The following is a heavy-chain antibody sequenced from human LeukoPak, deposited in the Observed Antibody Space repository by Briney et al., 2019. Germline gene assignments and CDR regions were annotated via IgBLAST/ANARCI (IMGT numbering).Heavy chain of an antibody. CDR1: GGSITTRCYY. D-gene: IGHD3-22*01. J-gene: IGHJ5*02. Sequence: PSETLSLTCTVSGGSITTRCYYWGWIRQPPGMGLEWIGSMHHSGSTYYNPSLKSRVTTSVDTSKNQSSLKLSSVTAADTAVYYCARDPGAYYDSSGYLYWFDPWGQGTLVTVSS. CDR2: MHHSGST. V-gene: IGHV4-39*07. CDR3: ARDPGAYYDSSGYLYWFDP.